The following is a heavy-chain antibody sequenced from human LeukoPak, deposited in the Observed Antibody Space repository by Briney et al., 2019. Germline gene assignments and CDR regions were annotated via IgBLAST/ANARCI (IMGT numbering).Heavy chain of an antibody. J-gene: IGHJ4*02. CDR3: ARARYAYESDYFDY. CDR1: GFTFSSYW. Sequence: GGSLRLSCAASGFTFSSYWMRWVRRAPGKGLEWVANIKQDGSEKYYVDSVKGRFTISRDNAKNSLYLQMNSLRVEDTAVYYCARARYAYESDYFDYWGRGILVSVSS. V-gene: IGHV3-7*03. CDR2: IKQDGSEK. D-gene: IGHD3-16*01.